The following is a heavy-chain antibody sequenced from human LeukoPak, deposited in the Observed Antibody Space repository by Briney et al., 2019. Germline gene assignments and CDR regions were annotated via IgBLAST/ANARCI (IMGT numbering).Heavy chain of an antibody. D-gene: IGHD7-27*01. Sequence: KSSETLSLTCAVYGGSFSGYYWSWIRQPPGKGLEWIGEINHSGSTNYNPSLKSRVTISVDTSKNQFSLKLSSVTAADTAVYYCARGWGIYGLRYWGQGTLVTVSS. CDR2: INHSGST. V-gene: IGHV4-34*01. J-gene: IGHJ4*02. CDR3: ARGWGIYGLRY. CDR1: GGSFSGYY.